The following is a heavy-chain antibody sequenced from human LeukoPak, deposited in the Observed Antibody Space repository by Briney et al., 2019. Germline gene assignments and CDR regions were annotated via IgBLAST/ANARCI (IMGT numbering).Heavy chain of an antibody. CDR3: AKDPLGYCSGGSCYSVLFDY. D-gene: IGHD2-15*01. V-gene: IGHV3-9*01. CDR1: GFTFDDYA. CDR2: ISWNSGSI. Sequence: PGGSLRLSCAASGFTFDDYAMHWVRQTPGKGLEWVSGISWNSGSIGYADSVKGRFTISRDNAKKFLYLQMNSLRAEDTAVYYCAKDPLGYCSGGSCYSVLFDYWGQGTLVTVSS. J-gene: IGHJ4*02.